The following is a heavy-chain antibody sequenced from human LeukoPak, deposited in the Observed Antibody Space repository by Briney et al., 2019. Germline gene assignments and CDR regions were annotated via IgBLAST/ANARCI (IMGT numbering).Heavy chain of an antibody. Sequence: GGSLRLSCAASGFTFSGSAMHWVRQASGKGLEWVGRIRSKASSYATAYAASVKGRFTISRDDSKNTAYLQMNSLKTEDTAVYYCTRHLWPLPINWGQGTLVTVSS. V-gene: IGHV3-73*01. CDR2: IRSKASSYAT. D-gene: IGHD2-15*01. J-gene: IGHJ4*02. CDR3: TRHLWPLPIN. CDR1: GFTFSGSA.